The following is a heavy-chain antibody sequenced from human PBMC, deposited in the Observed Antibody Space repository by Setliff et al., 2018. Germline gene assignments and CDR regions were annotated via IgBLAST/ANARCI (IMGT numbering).Heavy chain of an antibody. Sequence: VKVSCKASGGAFRSYGISWVRQAPGQGLEWMGGTIPMFGSANYAQKFQGRVTIITDEFTGTAYMELSSLRTEDTAVYYCAREGVDIRSSTDYRYYMDVWGKGTTVTVSS. CDR2: TIPMFGSA. CDR3: AREGVDIRSSTDYRYYMDV. J-gene: IGHJ6*03. V-gene: IGHV1-69*05. D-gene: IGHD5-12*01. CDR1: GGAFRSYG.